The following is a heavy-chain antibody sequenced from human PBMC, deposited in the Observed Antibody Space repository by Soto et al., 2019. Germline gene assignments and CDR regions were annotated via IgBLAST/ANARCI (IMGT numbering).Heavy chain of an antibody. Sequence: PSETLSLTCTVSGGSISSYYWSWIRQPPGKGLEWIGYIYYSGSTNYNPSLKSRVTISVDTSKNQFSLKLSSVTAADTAVYYCARGYSGYDYVFVYYYYYMDVWGKGTTVTVSS. D-gene: IGHD5-12*01. CDR3: ARGYSGYDYVFVYYYYYMDV. J-gene: IGHJ6*03. CDR1: GGSISSYY. V-gene: IGHV4-59*01. CDR2: IYYSGST.